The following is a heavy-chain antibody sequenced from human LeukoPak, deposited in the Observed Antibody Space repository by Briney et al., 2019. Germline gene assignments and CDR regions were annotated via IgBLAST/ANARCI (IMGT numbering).Heavy chain of an antibody. J-gene: IGHJ6*03. CDR2: INPNSGGT. D-gene: IGHD1-7*01. CDR3: AREMFKLELDYYYYMDG. Sequence: GASVKVSCKASGYTFPGYYMHWVRQAPGQGLEWMGRINPNSGGTNYAQKFQGRVTMPRDTCISTAYMELSRLRSDDTVVYYCAREMFKLELDYYYYMDGWGKGTTVTVSS. CDR1: GYTFPGYY. V-gene: IGHV1-2*05.